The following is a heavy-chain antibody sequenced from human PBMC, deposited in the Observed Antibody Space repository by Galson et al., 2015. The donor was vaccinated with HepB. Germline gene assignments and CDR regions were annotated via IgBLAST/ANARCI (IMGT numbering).Heavy chain of an antibody. Sequence: QSGAEVKKPGESLKISCKASGGTFSSYAISWVRQAPGQGLEWMGRIIPILGIANYAQKFQGRVTITADKSTSTAYMELSSLRSEDTAVYYCAREAGGIAASNWFDPWGQGTLVTVSS. V-gene: IGHV1-69*04. J-gene: IGHJ5*02. CDR1: GGTFSSYA. D-gene: IGHD6-13*01. CDR3: AREAGGIAASNWFDP. CDR2: IIPILGIA.